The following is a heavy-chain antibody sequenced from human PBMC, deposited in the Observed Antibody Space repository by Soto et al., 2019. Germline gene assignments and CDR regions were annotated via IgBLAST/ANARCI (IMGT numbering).Heavy chain of an antibody. Sequence: GGSLRLSCATSGFTFSDFYMSWVRQAPGKGPEWVSYISDDGYTIYYADSVKGRFTISRDNAKNSLDLQMTNLRAEDTAVYYCARFKGGSRWYGGMGWFDAWGQGSLVTVSS. CDR1: GFTFSDFY. CDR2: ISDDGYTI. J-gene: IGHJ5*02. CDR3: ARFKGGSRWYGGMGWFDA. D-gene: IGHD6-13*01. V-gene: IGHV3-11*01.